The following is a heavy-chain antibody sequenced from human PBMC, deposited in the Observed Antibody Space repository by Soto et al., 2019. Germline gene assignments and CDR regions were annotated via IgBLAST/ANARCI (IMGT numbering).Heavy chain of an antibody. J-gene: IGHJ5*02. CDR1: GGSFSGYY. CDR2: INHSGST. D-gene: IGHD6-13*01. CDR3: ARRLAPYSSSWLYNWFDP. Sequence: SETLSLTCAVYGGSFSGYYWSWIRQPPGKGLEWIGEINHSGSTNYNPSLKSRVTISVDTSKNQFSLKLSSVTAADTAVYYCARRLAPYSSSWLYNWFDPWGQGTLVTVSS. V-gene: IGHV4-34*01.